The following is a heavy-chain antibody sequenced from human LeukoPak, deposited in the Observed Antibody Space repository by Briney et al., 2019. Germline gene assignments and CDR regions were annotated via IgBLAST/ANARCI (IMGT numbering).Heavy chain of an antibody. CDR3: AKGTCSSTSCYVGDDY. CDR1: GFTFSSYA. Sequence: GGSLRLSCAASGFTFSSYAMSWVRQAPGKGLEWVSAISGSGGSTYNADSVKGRFTISRDNSKNTLYLQMNSLRAEDTAVYYCAKGTCSSTSCYVGDDYWGQGTLVTVSS. CDR2: ISGSGGST. D-gene: IGHD2-2*01. V-gene: IGHV3-23*01. J-gene: IGHJ4*02.